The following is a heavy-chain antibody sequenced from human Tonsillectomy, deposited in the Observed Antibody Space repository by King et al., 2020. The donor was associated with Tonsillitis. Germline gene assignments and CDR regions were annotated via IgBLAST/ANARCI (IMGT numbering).Heavy chain of an antibody. CDR2: IYYSGFT. CDR1: GGSISSSTYY. CDR3: ARHYDRCGHFLKTFDY. Sequence: QLQESGPGLVKPSETLSLTCTVSGGSISSSTYYWGWIRQPPGKGLEWIGSIYYSGFTYYNPSLRSRLTISVDTSKNQFSLRLSSVTAADTAVYYCARHYDRCGHFLKTFDYWGQGTLVTVSS. J-gene: IGHJ4*02. D-gene: IGHD3-22*01. V-gene: IGHV4-39*07.